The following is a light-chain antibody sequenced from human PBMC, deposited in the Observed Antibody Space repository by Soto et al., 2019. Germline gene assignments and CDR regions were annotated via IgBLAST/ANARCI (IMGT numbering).Light chain of an antibody. V-gene: IGKV3-15*01. CDR2: GAS. Sequence: EIVMTQSPATLSVSPGERATLSCRASQSVSSNLAWYQQKPGQAPRLLIYGASTRATGIPARFSGSGSGTEFTLTIGSLQSEDFAVYYCQQYSNWPPWTFGQGTKLEIK. J-gene: IGKJ2*02. CDR3: QQYSNWPPWT. CDR1: QSVSSN.